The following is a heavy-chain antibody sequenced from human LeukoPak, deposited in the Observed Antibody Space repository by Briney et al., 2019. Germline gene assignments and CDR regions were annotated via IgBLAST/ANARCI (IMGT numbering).Heavy chain of an antibody. CDR2: IYYSGST. J-gene: IGHJ5*02. D-gene: IGHD1-1*01. CDR1: GGSISSTSYY. V-gene: IGHV4-39*01. Sequence: PSETLSLTCTVSGGSISSTSYYWGWIRQPPGKGLEWIGTIYYSGSTYYNPSLKSRVTISVDTSKNQFSLKLTSVTAADTAVYYCARPVPSRLGWFDPWGQGTLVTVSS. CDR3: ARPVPSRLGWFDP.